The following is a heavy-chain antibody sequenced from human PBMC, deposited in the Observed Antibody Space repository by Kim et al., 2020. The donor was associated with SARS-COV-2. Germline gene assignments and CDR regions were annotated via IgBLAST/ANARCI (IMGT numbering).Heavy chain of an antibody. Sequence: STKYNPSLKRRVTISIDTSKNQVYLKLSSVTAADTAVYYCASHGGFYFDYWGQGTLVTVSS. CDR2: ST. J-gene: IGHJ4*02. V-gene: IGHV4-34*01. CDR3: ASHGGFYFDY. D-gene: IGHD3-10*01.